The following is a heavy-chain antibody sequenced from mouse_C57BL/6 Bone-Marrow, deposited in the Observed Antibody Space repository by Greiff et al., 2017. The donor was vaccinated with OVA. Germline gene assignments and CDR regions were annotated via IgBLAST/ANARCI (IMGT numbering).Heavy chain of an antibody. Sequence: VQVVESGAELVMPGASVKLSCKASGYTFTSYWMHWVKQRPGQGLEWIGEIDPSDSYTNYNQKFKGKSTLTVDKSSSTAYMQLSSLTSEDSAVYYCAREAQAPYYAMDYWGQGTSVTVSS. CDR1: GYTFTSYW. V-gene: IGHV1-69*01. J-gene: IGHJ4*01. D-gene: IGHD3-2*02. CDR3: AREAQAPYYAMDY. CDR2: IDPSDSYT.